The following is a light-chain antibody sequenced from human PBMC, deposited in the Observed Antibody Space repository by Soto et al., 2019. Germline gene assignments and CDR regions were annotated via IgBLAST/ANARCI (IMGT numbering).Light chain of an antibody. V-gene: IGKV1-6*01. J-gene: IGKJ2*01. CDR2: AAS. Sequence: AIQMTQTPSSLSASVGDRVTITCRASQGIKNDLGWYQQKPGKAPKLLIYAASSLQSGVPSRFSGSGSGTDFTLTISSLQPEDFATYFCLQDYNYPYTFGQGTKLEIK. CDR3: LQDYNYPYT. CDR1: QGIKND.